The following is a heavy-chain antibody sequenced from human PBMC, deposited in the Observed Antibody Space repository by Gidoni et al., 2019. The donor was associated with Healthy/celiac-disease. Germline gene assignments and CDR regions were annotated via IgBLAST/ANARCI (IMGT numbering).Heavy chain of an antibody. Sequence: WIGSIYYSGSTYYNPSLKSRVTISVDTSKNQFSLKLSSVTAADTAVYYCSSSPILGVVIIRGIFDYWGQGTLVTVSS. CDR3: SSSPILGVVIIRGIFDY. J-gene: IGHJ4*02. V-gene: IGHV4-39*01. CDR2: IYYSGST. D-gene: IGHD3-3*01.